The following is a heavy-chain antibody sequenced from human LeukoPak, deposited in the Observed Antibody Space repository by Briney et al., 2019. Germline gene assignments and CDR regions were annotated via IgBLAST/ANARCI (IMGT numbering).Heavy chain of an antibody. CDR1: GYTFTSYG. CDR2: ISAYNGNT. D-gene: IGHD3-9*01. V-gene: IGHV1-18*01. CDR3: ASNFYDILTGARYDALDI. Sequence: ASVKVSCKASGYTFTSYGISWVRQAPGQGLEWMGWISAYNGNTNYAQKLQGRVTMTTDTSTRTAYMELRSLRSDDTAVYYCASNFYDILTGARYDALDIWGQGTMVTVSS. J-gene: IGHJ3*02.